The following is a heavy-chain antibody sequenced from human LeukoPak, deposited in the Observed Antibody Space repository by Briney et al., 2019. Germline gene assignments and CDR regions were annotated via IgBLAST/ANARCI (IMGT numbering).Heavy chain of an antibody. CDR3: ARHVSESGNYYYYMDV. CDR1: GFTFSSYS. J-gene: IGHJ6*03. D-gene: IGHD3-10*01. Sequence: GSLRLSCAASGFTFSSYSMNWVRQPPGKGLEWIGEINHSGSTNYNPSLKSRVTISVDTSKNQFSLKLSSVTAADTAVYYCARHVSESGNYYYYMDVWGKGTTVTISS. V-gene: IGHV4-34*01. CDR2: INHSGST.